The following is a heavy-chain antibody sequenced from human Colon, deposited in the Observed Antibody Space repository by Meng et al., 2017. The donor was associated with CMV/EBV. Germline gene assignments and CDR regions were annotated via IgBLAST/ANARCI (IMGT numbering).Heavy chain of an antibody. CDR1: GYTFNGYF. CDR2: INPVTGDT. D-gene: IGHD3-3*01. V-gene: IGHV1-2*02. Sequence: VQLVQAGAEVKEPGAYVKVPCKTSGYTFNGYFMHWVRQAPGQGLEWMGWINPVTGDTSYAQKFQVRVTMTRDTSISTAYMELSSLRSDDTAVYYCATFGGDFDYWGQGTLVTVSS. J-gene: IGHJ4*02. CDR3: ATFGGDFDY.